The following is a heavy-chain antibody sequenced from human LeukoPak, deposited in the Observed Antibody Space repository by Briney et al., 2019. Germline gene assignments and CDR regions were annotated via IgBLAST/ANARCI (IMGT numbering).Heavy chain of an antibody. J-gene: IGHJ4*02. Sequence: SETLSLTCAVYGGSFSGYYWSWIRQPPGKGLEWIGEINHSGSTNYNPSLKSRVTISVDTSKNQFSLKLSSVTAADTAVYYCARDDSSGYYPPLDYWGQGTLSPSPQ. V-gene: IGHV4-34*01. CDR1: GGSFSGYY. CDR2: INHSGST. D-gene: IGHD3-22*01. CDR3: ARDDSSGYYPPLDY.